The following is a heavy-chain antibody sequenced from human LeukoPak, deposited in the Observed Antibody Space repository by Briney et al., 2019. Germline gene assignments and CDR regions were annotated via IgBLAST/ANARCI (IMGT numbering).Heavy chain of an antibody. D-gene: IGHD3-9*01. CDR2: MYDRGST. J-gene: IGHJ6*02. CDR3: ARQLAVSFGSRAPRYFYSMDV. Sequence: KAPETLSLTCTVPGGSISNYFWSWVRQPPGKGLELVGYMYDRGSTIYNPSLRSRVTTPVDTSKNRFSLRLTSVTAADTAVYYCARQLAVSFGSRAPRYFYSMDVWGQGTTVTVSS. V-gene: IGHV4-59*08. CDR1: GGSISNYF.